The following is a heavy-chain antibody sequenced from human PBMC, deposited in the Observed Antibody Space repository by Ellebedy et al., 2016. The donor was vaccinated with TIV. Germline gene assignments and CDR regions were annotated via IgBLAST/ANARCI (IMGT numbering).Heavy chain of an antibody. V-gene: IGHV3-33*01. CDR1: RFIFRNYG. J-gene: IGHJ4*02. CDR3: ARGAYFTVTDNSLIDY. Sequence: GGSLRLSXEATRFIFRNYGMHWVRQAPGKGLEWVAVIGSDGGNKYYADSMLGRFTISRDNSKNTLYLQLNSLRVEDTAVYYCARGAYFTVTDNSLIDYWGQGTLVTVSS. D-gene: IGHD2-21*01. CDR2: IGSDGGNK.